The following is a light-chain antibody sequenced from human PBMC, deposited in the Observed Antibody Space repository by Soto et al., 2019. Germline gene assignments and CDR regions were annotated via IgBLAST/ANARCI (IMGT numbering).Light chain of an antibody. V-gene: IGLV1-47*01. CDR3: AAWDDSRSGPAV. J-gene: IGLJ7*01. CDR2: RNN. Sequence: QTVVTQPPSASGTPGQRVTISCSGSSSNIGSNYVYWYQQLPGTAPKLLIYRNNQRPSGVPDRFSGSKSGTSASLAISGLRSEYEADYYCAAWDDSRSGPAVFGGGTQLTVL. CDR1: SSNIGSNY.